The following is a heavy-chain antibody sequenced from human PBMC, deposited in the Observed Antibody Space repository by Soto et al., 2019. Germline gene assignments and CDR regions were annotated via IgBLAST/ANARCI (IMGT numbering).Heavy chain of an antibody. D-gene: IGHD3-22*01. CDR2: INPNSGDT. CDR1: GYTFIGYY. V-gene: IGHV1-2*02. CDR3: ARARTNYYNTSDYDF. Sequence: ASVKVSCKASGYTFIGYYMHWVLQAPGQGLEWMGWINPNSGDTNYAQKFQGRVTMTRDTSISTAYTELSRLRFDDTAVYYCARARTNYYNTSDYDFWGQGTLVTVSS. J-gene: IGHJ4*02.